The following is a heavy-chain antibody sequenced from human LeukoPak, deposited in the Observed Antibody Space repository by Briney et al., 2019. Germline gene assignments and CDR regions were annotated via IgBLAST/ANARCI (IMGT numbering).Heavy chain of an antibody. CDR1: GGSISSHY. D-gene: IGHD3-22*01. CDR3: ARLLNNDNSGDPDTFDM. Sequence: SSETLSLTCTVSGGSISSHYWSWIRQPPERGLEWIGFIYYSGTTRYNPSLRGRVTMSVDKSKNHFSLKLTSVSAADTGVYYCARLLNNDNSGDPDTFDMWGEGTMVTVSS. V-gene: IGHV4-59*11. J-gene: IGHJ3*02. CDR2: IYYSGTT.